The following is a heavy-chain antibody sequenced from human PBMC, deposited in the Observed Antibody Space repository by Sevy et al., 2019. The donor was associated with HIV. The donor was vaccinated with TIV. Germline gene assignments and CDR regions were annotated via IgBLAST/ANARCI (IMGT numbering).Heavy chain of an antibody. CDR2: LQSGGST. CDR3: TRSLASGYFVTFDH. V-gene: IGHV3-53*01. D-gene: IGHD5-12*01. Sequence: GGSLRLSCEVSGFTVSSKYMSWVRQAPGKGLEWVSVLQSGGSTHYADSVRGRFTISRDNSKYTLYLQMDGLRAEDTAIYYCTRSLASGYFVTFDHWGQGALVTVSS. CDR1: GFTVSSKY. J-gene: IGHJ4*02.